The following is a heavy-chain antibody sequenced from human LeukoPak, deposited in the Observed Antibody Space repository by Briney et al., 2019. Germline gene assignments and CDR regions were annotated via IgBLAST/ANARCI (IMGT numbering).Heavy chain of an antibody. J-gene: IGHJ6*02. Sequence: GSSVKVSCKASGGTFSNYAISWVRQAPGQGLEWMGGIIPIFGTANYAQKFQGRVTITADESTSTAYMELSSLRSEDTAVYYCAREDYDILTGYYAYYYYGMDVWGQGTTVTVSS. CDR1: GGTFSNYA. V-gene: IGHV1-69*01. D-gene: IGHD3-9*01. CDR2: IIPIFGTA. CDR3: AREDYDILTGYYAYYYYGMDV.